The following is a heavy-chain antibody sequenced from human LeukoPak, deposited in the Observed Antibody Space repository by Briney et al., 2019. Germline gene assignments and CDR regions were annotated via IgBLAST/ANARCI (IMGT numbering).Heavy chain of an antibody. CDR1: GYTFTSYG. V-gene: IGHV7-4-1*02. D-gene: IGHD3-22*01. J-gene: IGHJ4*02. Sequence: ASVKVSCKASGYTFTSYGISWVRQAPGQGLEWMGWISAYTGNPTYAQGFTGRFVFSLDTSVSTAYLQISSLKAEDTAVYYCARWDYDSSGYALYYFDYWGQGTLVTVSS. CDR3: ARWDYDSSGYALYYFDY. CDR2: ISAYTGNP.